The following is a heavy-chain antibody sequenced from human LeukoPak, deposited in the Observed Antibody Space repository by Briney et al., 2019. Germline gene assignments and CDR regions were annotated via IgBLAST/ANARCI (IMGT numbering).Heavy chain of an antibody. CDR2: INPSGGST. V-gene: IGHV1-46*01. J-gene: IGHJ6*02. CDR3: ASSQLIAASGTDYYFGMDV. Sequence: ASVKVSCKASGYTFTSYYMHWVRQAPGQGLEWMGIINPSGGSTSYAQKFQGRVTMTRDMSTSTVYMELSSLRSEDTAVYYCASSQLIAASGTDYYFGMDVWGQGTTVTVSS. CDR1: GYTFTSYY. D-gene: IGHD6-13*01.